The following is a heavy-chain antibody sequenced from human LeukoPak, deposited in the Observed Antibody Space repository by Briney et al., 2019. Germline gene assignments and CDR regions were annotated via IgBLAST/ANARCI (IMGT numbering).Heavy chain of an antibody. D-gene: IGHD4-17*01. Sequence: GGSLRLSCAASGFTFSSYWMHWVRQAPGKGLVWVSRINSDGSSTSYADSVKGRFTISRDNSKNTLYLQMNSLRAEDTAVYYCAKDQRDYGDYGLLRFFDYWGQGTLVTVSS. CDR1: GFTFSSYW. V-gene: IGHV3-74*01. CDR2: INSDGSST. CDR3: AKDQRDYGDYGLLRFFDY. J-gene: IGHJ4*02.